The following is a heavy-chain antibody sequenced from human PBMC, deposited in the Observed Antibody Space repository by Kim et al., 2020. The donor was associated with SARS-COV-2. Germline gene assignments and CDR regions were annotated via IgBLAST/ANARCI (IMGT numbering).Heavy chain of an antibody. CDR1: GGSISSGSYY. D-gene: IGHD3-10*01. CDR2: IYTSGST. CDR3: ARDQVDYYGSGSYLEGWFDP. V-gene: IGHV4-61*02. Sequence: SETLSLTCTVSGGSISSGSYYWSWIRQPAGKGLEWIGRIYTSGSTNYNPSLKSRVTISVDTSKNQFSLKLSSVTAADTAVYYCARDQVDYYGSGSYLEGWFDPWGHGTLVTVSS. J-gene: IGHJ5*02.